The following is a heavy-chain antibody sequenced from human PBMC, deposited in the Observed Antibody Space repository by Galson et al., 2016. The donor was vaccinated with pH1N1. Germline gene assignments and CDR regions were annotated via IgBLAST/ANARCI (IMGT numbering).Heavy chain of an antibody. D-gene: IGHD1-26*01. CDR1: GYTFSNYG. CDR2: ISGYNGDT. Sequence: SVKVSCKASGYTFSNYGIIWVRQAPGQGFEWMGWISGYNGDTIYAKQFQGRVTMTTDTSTSTAYMDLRSLRSDATAVCYGASDEGSWTVWGQGTLVTVSS. V-gene: IGHV1-18*01. CDR3: ASDEGSWTV. J-gene: IGHJ4*02.